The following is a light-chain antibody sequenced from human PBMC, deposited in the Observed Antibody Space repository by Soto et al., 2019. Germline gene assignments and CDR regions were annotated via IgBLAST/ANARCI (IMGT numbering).Light chain of an antibody. V-gene: IGKV1-17*01. CDR3: QQFNSYPIT. J-gene: IGKJ5*01. CDR2: AAS. Sequence: MSECPAALAGCVADRVIITCRASQSISNHLNWYQQKPGKAPKRLIYAASSLQSGVPSRFSGSGSGTEFTLTIISLQPEDFATYYCQQFNSYPITFGQGTRLEI. CDR1: QSISNH.